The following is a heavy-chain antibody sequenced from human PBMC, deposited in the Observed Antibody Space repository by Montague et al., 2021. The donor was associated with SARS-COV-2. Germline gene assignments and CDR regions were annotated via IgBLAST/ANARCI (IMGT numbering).Heavy chain of an antibody. V-gene: IGHV6-1*01. CDR1: GDSVSSKSVA. CDR2: TYYRSKWDS. D-gene: IGHD3-9*01. CDR3: ASSGITLTGLDAFDI. J-gene: IGHJ3*02. Sequence: CAISGDSVSSKSVAWNWIRQSPSRGLEWLRRTYYRSKWDSDYAESVKRRLVITPDTSKNQVSLQLNSVIPEDTAVYFCASSGITLTGLDAFDIWGQGTMATVSS.